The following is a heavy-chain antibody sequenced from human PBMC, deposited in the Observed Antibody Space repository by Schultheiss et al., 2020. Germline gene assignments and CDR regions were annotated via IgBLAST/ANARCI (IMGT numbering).Heavy chain of an antibody. D-gene: IGHD3-3*01. J-gene: IGHJ6*02. CDR3: AHRHLRGNYYGMDV. Sequence: CGPTLVKPTQTLTLTCTFSGFSLSTSGVGVGWIRQPPGKALEWLALIYWNDDKRYSPSLKSRLTITKDTSKNQVVLTMTNMDPVDTATYYCAHRHLRGNYYGMDVWGQGTTVTVSS. CDR1: GFSLSTSGVG. CDR2: IYWNDDK. V-gene: IGHV2-5*01.